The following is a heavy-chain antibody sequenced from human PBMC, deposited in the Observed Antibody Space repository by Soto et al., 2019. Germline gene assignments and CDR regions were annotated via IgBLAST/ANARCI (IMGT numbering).Heavy chain of an antibody. CDR3: ARDREYYYDSSGNYYYHYGMDV. D-gene: IGHD3-22*01. CDR1: GYTFTNYG. Sequence: QVQLVESGAEVKKPGASVKVSCKASGYTFTNYGISWVRQAPGQGLEWMGWISGYNGNTKYAQQFQGRVTMTTETPTNTVYMDLRSMRSDDTAVYYCARDREYYYDSSGNYYYHYGMDVWGQGTTVTVS. CDR2: ISGYNGNT. V-gene: IGHV1-18*04. J-gene: IGHJ6*02.